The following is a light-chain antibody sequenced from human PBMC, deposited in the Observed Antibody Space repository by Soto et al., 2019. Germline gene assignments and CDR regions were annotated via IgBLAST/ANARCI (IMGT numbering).Light chain of an antibody. V-gene: IGKV1-39*01. J-gene: IGKJ2*01. Sequence: DIQMTQSPSSLSASIGDRVTITCRASQNISFYLNWYQHKTGQAPKVLIYAASSLQAGVPQRFSGSGSGTDFTLSISSLQPEDFATYSCQQSYNTPSTFGQGTKLEIK. CDR1: QNISFY. CDR2: AAS. CDR3: QQSYNTPST.